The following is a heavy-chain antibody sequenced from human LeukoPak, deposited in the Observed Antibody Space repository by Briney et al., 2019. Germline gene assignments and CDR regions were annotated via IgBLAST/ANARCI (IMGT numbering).Heavy chain of an antibody. CDR2: IYYSGST. CDR1: GDSISSYY. V-gene: IGHV4-59*12. J-gene: IGHJ4*02. D-gene: IGHD3-22*01. Sequence: SETLSLTCTVSGDSISSYYWSWIRQPPGKGLEWIGYIYYSGSTNYNPSLKSRVTISVDTSKNQFSLKLSSVTAADTAVYYCARDHDSSGYYNYFDYWGQGTLVTVSS. CDR3: ARDHDSSGYYNYFDY.